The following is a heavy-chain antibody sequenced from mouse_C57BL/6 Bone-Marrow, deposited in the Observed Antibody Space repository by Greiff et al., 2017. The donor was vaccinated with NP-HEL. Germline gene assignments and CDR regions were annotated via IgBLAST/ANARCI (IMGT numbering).Heavy chain of an antibody. CDR1: GYTFTSYW. CDR3: ARRGWLLRRAWFAY. V-gene: IGHV1-55*01. J-gene: IGHJ3*01. Sequence: QVQLKEPGAELVKPGASVKMSCKASGYTFTSYWITWVKQRPGQGLEWIGDIYPGSGSTNYNEKFKSKATLTVDTSSSTAYMQLSSLTSEDSAVYYCARRGWLLRRAWFAYWGQGTLVTVSA. D-gene: IGHD2-3*01. CDR2: IYPGSGST.